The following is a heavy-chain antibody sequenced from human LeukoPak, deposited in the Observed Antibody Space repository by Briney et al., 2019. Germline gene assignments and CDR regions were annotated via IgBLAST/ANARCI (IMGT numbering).Heavy chain of an antibody. CDR2: ISSSGATI. D-gene: IGHD2-15*01. Sequence: SGGSLRLSCAASGFTFSDYYMSWIRQAPGKGLQWVSYISSSGATIYYADSVKGRFTISRDNAKNSLYLQMNSLRAGDTAVYYCARPEVVAGTYYYYYYMDVWGKGTTVTVSS. J-gene: IGHJ6*03. CDR3: ARPEVVAGTYYYYYYMDV. CDR1: GFTFSDYY. V-gene: IGHV3-11*01.